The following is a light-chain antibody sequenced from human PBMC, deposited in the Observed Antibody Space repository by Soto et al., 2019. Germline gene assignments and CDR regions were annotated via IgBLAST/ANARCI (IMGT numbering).Light chain of an antibody. V-gene: IGLV2-23*01. CDR2: EGS. Sequence: QAASVSGSPGQSITISCTGTSSDVGSYNLVSWYQQHPGKAPKLMIYEGSKRPSGVSNRFSGSKSGNTASLTISGLQAEDEADYYCCSYAGSIPYVFGTGTKLTVL. CDR3: CSYAGSIPYV. CDR1: SSDVGSYNL. J-gene: IGLJ1*01.